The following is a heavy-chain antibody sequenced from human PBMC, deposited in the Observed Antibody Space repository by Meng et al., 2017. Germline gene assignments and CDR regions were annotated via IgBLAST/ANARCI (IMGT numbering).Heavy chain of an antibody. D-gene: IGHD2/OR15-2a*01. V-gene: IGHV3-33*01. CDR2: IWYDGSNK. Sequence: QVQLVESGGGVGQPGRSLRLSCAASGFTFSSYGMHWVRQAPGKGLEWVAVIWYDGSNKYYADSVKGRFTISRDNSKNTLYLQMNSLRAEDTAVYYCARGLSTTYWYFDLWGRGTLVTVSS. J-gene: IGHJ2*01. CDR3: ARGLSTTYWYFDL. CDR1: GFTFSSYG.